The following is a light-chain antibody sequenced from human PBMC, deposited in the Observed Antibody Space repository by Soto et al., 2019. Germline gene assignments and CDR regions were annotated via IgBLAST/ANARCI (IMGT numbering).Light chain of an antibody. CDR3: QQYNNWPFT. V-gene: IGKV3-15*01. J-gene: IGKJ3*01. CDR1: QTVPSR. Sequence: EIVLTQSPGTLSVSPGEVVTLSCRASQTVPSRIAWYQQKPGQAPRLLLYGASTRATGIPPRFSGSGSGTEFTLTISSLQSEDFAVYYCQQYNNWPFTFGPGTKVDIK. CDR2: GAS.